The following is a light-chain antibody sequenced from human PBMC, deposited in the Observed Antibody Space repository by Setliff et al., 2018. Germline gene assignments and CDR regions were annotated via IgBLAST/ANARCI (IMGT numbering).Light chain of an antibody. Sequence: QSALTQPASVSGSPGQSITISCTGTSSDVGGYNYVSWYQQHPGKAPKLMIYDVSNRPSGVSNRFSGPKSGNTASLTISGLQAEDETDYYCSSYTSSSASYVFGTGTKGTVL. CDR1: SSDVGGYNY. CDR2: DVS. CDR3: SSYTSSSASYV. V-gene: IGLV2-14*03. J-gene: IGLJ1*01.